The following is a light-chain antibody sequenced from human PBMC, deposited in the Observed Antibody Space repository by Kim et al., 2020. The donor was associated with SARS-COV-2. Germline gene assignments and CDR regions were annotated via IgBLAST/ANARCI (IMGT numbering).Light chain of an antibody. CDR2: DVN. CDR1: RSCVGGYNF. J-gene: IGLJ2*01. CDR3: CSYAGSYTLV. V-gene: IGLV2-11*01. Sequence: GQSVTSSCTGTRSCVGGYNFGSWYQQHPGKAPQLMIYDVNKRASGVPGRFPGSESGKTGSLTLSGVPAGDEAEYYCCSYAGSYTLVFGGGTKLTVL.